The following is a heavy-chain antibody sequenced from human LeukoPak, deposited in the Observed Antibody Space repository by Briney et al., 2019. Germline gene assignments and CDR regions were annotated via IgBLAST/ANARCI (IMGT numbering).Heavy chain of an antibody. CDR1: GYTFTSYA. V-gene: IGHV1-3*01. CDR3: AREVVTLITKNFEY. CDR2: INAGNGDT. Sequence: ASVKVSCKASGYTFTSYAMHWVRQAPGQRLEWMGWINAGNGDTKYSQKFQGRVTITRDTSASTAYMELSSLRSEDTAVYYCAREVVTLITKNFEYWGQGTLVTVSS. J-gene: IGHJ4*02. D-gene: IGHD5-18*01.